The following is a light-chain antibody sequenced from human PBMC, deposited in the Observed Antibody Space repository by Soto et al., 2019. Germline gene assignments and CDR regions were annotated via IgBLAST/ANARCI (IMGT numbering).Light chain of an antibody. CDR1: NSNIGRNY. V-gene: IGLV1-44*01. Sequence: QSVLTQPPSAPGTPGQRVTISCSGSNSNIGRNYVNWYQQLPGTAPRLLIYANNQRPSGVPDRFSGSKSATSASLAISGLQSEDETDYYCAAWDDSLSAYVFGTGTKLTVL. CDR2: ANN. CDR3: AAWDDSLSAYV. J-gene: IGLJ1*01.